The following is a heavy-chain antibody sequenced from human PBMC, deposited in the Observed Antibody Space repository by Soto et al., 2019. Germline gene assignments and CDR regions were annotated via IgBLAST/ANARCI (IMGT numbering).Heavy chain of an antibody. CDR2: ISYDGSNK. J-gene: IGHJ3*02. CDR1: GFTFSSYG. D-gene: IGHD3-10*01. Sequence: QVQLVESGGGVVQPGRSLRLSCAASGFTFSSYGMHWVRQAPGKGLEWVAVISYDGSNKYYADSVKGRFTISRDNSKNTLYLQMNSLRAEDTAVYYCAKDSMYYGSGSYDSDAFDIWGQGTMVTVSS. CDR3: AKDSMYYGSGSYDSDAFDI. V-gene: IGHV3-30*18.